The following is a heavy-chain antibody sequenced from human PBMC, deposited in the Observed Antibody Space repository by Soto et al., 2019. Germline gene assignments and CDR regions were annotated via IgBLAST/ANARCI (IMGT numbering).Heavy chain of an antibody. V-gene: IGHV1-69*13. J-gene: IGHJ5*02. CDR2: IIPIFGTT. D-gene: IGHD3-3*01. Sequence: SVKVSCKASGYTLTDYYMHWVRQAPGQGLEWMGGIIPIFGTTNYTQKFQGRVTITADDSTSTAYMKLSGLRSDDTAVYYCARGLKREVLGVDFIDNWFDPWGQGTRVTVSS. CDR3: ARGLKREVLGVDFIDNWFDP. CDR1: GYTLTDYY.